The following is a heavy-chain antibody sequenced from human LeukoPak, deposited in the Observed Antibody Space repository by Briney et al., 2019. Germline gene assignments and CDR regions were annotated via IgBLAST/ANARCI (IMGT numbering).Heavy chain of an antibody. CDR2: IIPIFGTA. CDR3: ARATFYDSSGYYYLWSFDI. CDR1: GGTFSSYA. Sequence: SVKVSCKASGGTFSSYAISWVRQAPGQGLEWMGRIIPIFGTANYAQKFQGRVTITTDESTSTAYMELSSLRSEDTAVYYCARATFYDSSGYYYLWSFDIWGQGTMVTVSS. D-gene: IGHD3-22*01. J-gene: IGHJ3*02. V-gene: IGHV1-69*05.